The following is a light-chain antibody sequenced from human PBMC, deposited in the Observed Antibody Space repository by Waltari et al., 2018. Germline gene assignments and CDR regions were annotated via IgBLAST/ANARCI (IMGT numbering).Light chain of an antibody. CDR3: HHYHNWPMT. CDR2: HAS. V-gene: IGKV3-15*01. Sequence: EIVMTQSPDTLSVSPGESATLLCRASQNIGTHSAWYQQKPGQTPRPLIYHASIRATDIPARFSGSGSGTEFTLTISSLQSEDFAVYYCHHYHNWPMTFGQGTRLEIK. CDR1: QNIGTH. J-gene: IGKJ5*01.